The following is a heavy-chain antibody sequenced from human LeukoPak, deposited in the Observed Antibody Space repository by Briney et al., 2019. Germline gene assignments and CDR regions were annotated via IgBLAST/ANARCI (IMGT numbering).Heavy chain of an antibody. CDR1: GFTFSSYS. CDR3: ASATTTSTGWVDY. D-gene: IGHD2-8*02. J-gene: IGHJ4*02. V-gene: IGHV3-30*03. Sequence: GGSLRLSCAASGFTFSSYSMNWVRQDPGKGLEWVAAISNDGNNKFYADSVKGRFTISRDNPKNTMNLQMNSLRAEDTAMYHCASATTTSTGWVDYWGQGTLVTVSS. CDR2: ISNDGNNK.